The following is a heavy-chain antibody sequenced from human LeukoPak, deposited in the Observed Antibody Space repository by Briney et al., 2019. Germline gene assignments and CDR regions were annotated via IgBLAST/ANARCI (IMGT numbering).Heavy chain of an antibody. J-gene: IGHJ3*02. CDR1: GDSITSNSDY. Sequence: PSETLSLTCTVSGDSITSNSDYWGWIRQPPGKGLEWIGSIYYSGSTYYNPSLKSRVTISVDTSKNQFSLKLSSVTAADTAMYYCARLYRLSSRVMDAFDIWGQGTMVTASS. V-gene: IGHV4-39*01. CDR2: IYYSGST. CDR3: ARLYRLSSRVMDAFDI. D-gene: IGHD6-13*01.